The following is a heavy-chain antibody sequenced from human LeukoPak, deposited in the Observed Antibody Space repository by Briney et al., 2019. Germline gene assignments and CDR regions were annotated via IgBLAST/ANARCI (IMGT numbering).Heavy chain of an antibody. J-gene: IGHJ6*01. CDR2: IYSSGST. D-gene: IGHD1-14*01. CDR3: ARDLRWPEVWASRRHKSYYYGMDV. V-gene: IGHV4-59*01. CDR1: GGSISSFS. Sequence: SETLSLTCTVYGGSISSFSWSWIRQPPGKGLEWIGYIYSSGSTNYNPSLKSRVTISVDTSKNQFSLMLSSLTAADTAVYCCARDLRWPEVWASRRHKSYYYGMDVWGQGTTVPVSS.